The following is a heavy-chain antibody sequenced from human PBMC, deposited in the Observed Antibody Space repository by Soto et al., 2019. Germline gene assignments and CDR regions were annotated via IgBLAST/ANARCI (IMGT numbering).Heavy chain of an antibody. CDR3: AHIVVAGLGYYFDY. CDR2: IYWDDDK. Sequence: QITLKESGPTLVKPTQTLTLTCTFSGFSLSSTRMAVGWIRQPPGKALEWLALIYWDDDKRYSPFLKSRLTLTKDTSKNQVVLTMSNMDPVDTARYYCAHIVVAGLGYYFDYWGQETLVTVSS. J-gene: IGHJ4*02. D-gene: IGHD6-19*01. CDR1: GFSLSSTRMA. V-gene: IGHV2-5*02.